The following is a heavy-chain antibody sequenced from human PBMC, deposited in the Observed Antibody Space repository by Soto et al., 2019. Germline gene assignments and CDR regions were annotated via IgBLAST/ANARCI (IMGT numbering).Heavy chain of an antibody. J-gene: IGHJ2*01. CDR3: ARDMRSSGRHWYFDL. V-gene: IGHV3-53*01. D-gene: IGHD6-19*01. Sequence: GGSLRLSCAASGFTVSSNYMSWVRQAPGKGLEWVSVIYSGGSTYYADSVKGRFTISRDNSKNTLYLQMNSLRAEDTAVYYCARDMRSSGRHWYFDLWGRGTLVTVSS. CDR2: IYSGGST. CDR1: GFTVSSNY.